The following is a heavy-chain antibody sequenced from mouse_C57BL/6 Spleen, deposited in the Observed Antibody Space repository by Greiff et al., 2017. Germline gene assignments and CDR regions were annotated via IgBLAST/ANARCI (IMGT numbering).Heavy chain of an antibody. CDR1: GYTFTSYW. V-gene: IGHV1-52*01. CDR3: ARDGLPRYFDG. J-gene: IGHJ1*03. Sequence: QVQLQQPGAELVRPGSSVKLSCKASGYTFTSYWMHWVKQRPIQGLEWIGNIDPSDSETHYNQKFKDKATLTVDKSSSTAYMQLSSLTSEDSAVYYCARDGLPRYFDGWGTGTTVTVSS. CDR2: IDPSDSET. D-gene: IGHD3-1*01.